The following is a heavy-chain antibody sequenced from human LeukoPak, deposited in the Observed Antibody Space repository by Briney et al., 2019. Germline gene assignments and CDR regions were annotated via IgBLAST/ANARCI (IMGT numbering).Heavy chain of an antibody. CDR1: GDTFSSYA. CDR3: ARGDYYGSGRFDY. J-gene: IGHJ4*02. D-gene: IGHD3-10*01. CDR2: IIPIFGTT. Sequence: SVKVSCKASGDTFSSYAINWVRQAPGQGLEWMGGIIPIFGTTKYAQKFQGRVTITADKSTSTVYMELSSLRSEDAAVYYCARGDYYGSGRFDYWGQGNLVTVSS. V-gene: IGHV1-69*06.